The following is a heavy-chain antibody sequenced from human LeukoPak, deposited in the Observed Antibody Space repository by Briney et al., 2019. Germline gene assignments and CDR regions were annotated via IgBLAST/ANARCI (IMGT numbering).Heavy chain of an antibody. CDR1: GYTFTDYY. Sequence: ASVTVSYMASGYTFTDYYMHWLRQAPGQGLEWMGWINPNSGGTNYAQKFQGRVTMTRDTSISTAYMELSRRRSDDTAVYYCALTIAVAGQIDYWGQGTLVTVSS. CDR3: ALTIAVAGQIDY. V-gene: IGHV1-2*02. CDR2: INPNSGGT. J-gene: IGHJ4*02. D-gene: IGHD6-19*01.